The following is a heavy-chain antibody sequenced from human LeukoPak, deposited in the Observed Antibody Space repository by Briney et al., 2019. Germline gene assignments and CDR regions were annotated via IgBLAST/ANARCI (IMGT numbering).Heavy chain of an antibody. CDR1: GFTFSIYG. CDR2: ISYDGSNK. D-gene: IGHD6-19*01. Sequence: GGSLRLSCAASGFTFSIYGMHWVRQAPGKGLEWVAVISYDGSNKYYADSVKGRFTISRDNSKNTLYLQMNSLRAEDTAVYYCAKDIYPQQWLVTLDYWGQGTLVTVSS. J-gene: IGHJ4*02. V-gene: IGHV3-30*18. CDR3: AKDIYPQQWLVTLDY.